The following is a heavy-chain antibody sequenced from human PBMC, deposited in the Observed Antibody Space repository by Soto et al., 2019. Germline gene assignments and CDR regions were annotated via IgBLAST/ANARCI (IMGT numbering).Heavy chain of an antibody. CDR2: VYHSGST. Sequence: QVQLQESGPGLVKPSGTLSLTCAVSGGSISSSNWWSWVRQPPGKGLEWIGEVYHSGSTNYNPSLKSRGTISVDKSKNQFSLKLSSVTAADTAVYYCASDSSSSSGVYYWGQGTLVTVSS. CDR1: GGSISSSNW. V-gene: IGHV4-4*02. D-gene: IGHD6-6*01. CDR3: ASDSSSSSGVYY. J-gene: IGHJ4*02.